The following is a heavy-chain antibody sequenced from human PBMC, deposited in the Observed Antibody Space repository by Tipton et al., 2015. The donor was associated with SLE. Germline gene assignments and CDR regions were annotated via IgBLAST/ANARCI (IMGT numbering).Heavy chain of an antibody. Sequence: LRLSCAASGFTFDDYGMSWIRQPPGKGLEWIGEINHSGSTNYNPSLKSRVTISVDTSKNQFSLKLSSVTAADTAVYYCAGGYSYGGDYFDYWGQGTLVTVSS. D-gene: IGHD5-18*01. J-gene: IGHJ4*02. CDR1: GFTFDDYG. V-gene: IGHV4-34*01. CDR2: INHSGST. CDR3: AGGYSYGGDYFDY.